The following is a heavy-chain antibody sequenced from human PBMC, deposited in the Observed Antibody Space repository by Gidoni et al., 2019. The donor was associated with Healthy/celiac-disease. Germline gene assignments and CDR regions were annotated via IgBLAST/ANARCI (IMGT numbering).Heavy chain of an antibody. J-gene: IGHJ4*02. CDR2: ISYDGSNK. V-gene: IGHV3-30*18. CDR3: AKDTDGYSSTTPPGY. CDR1: GFTFRSYG. Sequence: QVQLVESGGGVVQPGRSLRLSWAASGFTFRSYGMHWVRQAPGKGLEWVAVISYDGSNKYYADSVKGRFTISRDNSKNTLYLQMNSLRAEDTAVYYCAKDTDGYSSTTPPGYWGQGTLVTVSS. D-gene: IGHD6-13*01.